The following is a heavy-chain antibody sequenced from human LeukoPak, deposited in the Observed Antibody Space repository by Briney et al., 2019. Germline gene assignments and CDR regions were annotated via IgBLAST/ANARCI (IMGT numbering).Heavy chain of an antibody. V-gene: IGHV1-2*02. CDR2: INPNSGGT. D-gene: IGHD3-16*02. Sequence: EASVKVSCKASGYTFTGYYMHWVRQAPGQGLEWMGWINPNSGGTNYAQKLQDRVTMTTDTSTSTAYMELRSLRSDDTAVYYCARDSVITFGGVIVIPSTDYWGQGTLVTVSS. J-gene: IGHJ4*02. CDR3: ARDSVITFGGVIVIPSTDY. CDR1: GYTFTGYY.